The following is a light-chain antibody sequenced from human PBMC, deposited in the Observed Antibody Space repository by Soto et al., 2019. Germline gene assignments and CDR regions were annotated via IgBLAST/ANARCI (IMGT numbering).Light chain of an antibody. V-gene: IGKV3-20*01. CDR2: GAS. CDR1: QSVSSTY. CDR3: QQYGSSPQT. Sequence: DIVLTQSPGTLSLSPGERATLFCRASQSVSSTYVAWYQQKPGQAPRLLIYGASSRASGIPDRFSGSGSGTDFTLTISRLEPEDFAVYYCQQYGSSPQTFGQGTKVEIK. J-gene: IGKJ1*01.